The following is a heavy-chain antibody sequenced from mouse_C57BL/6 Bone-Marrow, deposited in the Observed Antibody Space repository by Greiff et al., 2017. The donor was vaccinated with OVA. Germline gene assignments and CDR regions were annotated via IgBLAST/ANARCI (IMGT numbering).Heavy chain of an antibody. CDR3: ARHGGALWYPYWYFDV. CDR2: ISSGGSYT. CDR1: GFTFSSYG. V-gene: IGHV5-6*01. Sequence: EVKLVESGGDLVKPGGSLKLSCAASGFTFSSYGMSWVRQTPDKRLEWVATISSGGSYTYYPASVKGRFTISRDNAKNTLYLQMSSLKSEDTAMYYCARHGGALWYPYWYFDVWGTGTTVTVSS. J-gene: IGHJ1*03. D-gene: IGHD2-1*01.